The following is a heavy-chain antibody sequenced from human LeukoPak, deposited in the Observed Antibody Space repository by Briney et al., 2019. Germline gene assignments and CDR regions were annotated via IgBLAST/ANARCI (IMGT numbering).Heavy chain of an antibody. CDR3: ARVGYSYGYRFDY. Sequence: SETLSLTCTVSGGSMSSYYWSWIRQPPGKGLEWIGYIYYSGSTTYNPSLKSRVIISIDTSKSQFSLKLSSVTAADTAVYYCARVGYSYGYRFDYWGQGTLVTVSS. J-gene: IGHJ4*02. V-gene: IGHV4-59*12. CDR2: IYYSGST. CDR1: GGSMSSYY. D-gene: IGHD5-18*01.